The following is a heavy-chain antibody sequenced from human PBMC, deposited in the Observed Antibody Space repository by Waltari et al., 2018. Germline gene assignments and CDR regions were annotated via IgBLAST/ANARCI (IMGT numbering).Heavy chain of an antibody. CDR3: ARAGYSYGSGYFDY. CDR2: IYSGGIR. J-gene: IGHJ4*02. Sequence: EVQLVESGGGLIQPGGSLRLSCAASGFTVSSNYMSWVRQAPGKGLEWVIVIYSGGIRYSTDSVKGRFTISRDNSKTTLYLQMNILRAEDTAVYYCARAGYSYGSGYFDYWGQGTLVTVSS. D-gene: IGHD5-18*01. V-gene: IGHV3-53*01. CDR1: GFTVSSNY.